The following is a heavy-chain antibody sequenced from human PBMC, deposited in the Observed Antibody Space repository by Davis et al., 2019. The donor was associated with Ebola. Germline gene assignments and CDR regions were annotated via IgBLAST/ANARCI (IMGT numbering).Heavy chain of an antibody. CDR2: INSNNGDT. V-gene: IGHV1-2*02. CDR1: GYSFTDYY. J-gene: IGHJ4*02. Sequence: ASVKVSCKASGYSFTDYYLHWVRQAPGQGLEWMGRINSNNGDTNHAQKFQGRVTMTRDTSISTAYMELSSLRSDDTAMYYCARELGVTGHRSADYWGQGTLVTVSS. CDR3: ARELGVTGHRSADY. D-gene: IGHD3-9*01.